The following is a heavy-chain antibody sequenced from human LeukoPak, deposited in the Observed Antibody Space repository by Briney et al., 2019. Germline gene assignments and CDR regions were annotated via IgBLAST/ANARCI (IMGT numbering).Heavy chain of an antibody. V-gene: IGHV3-66*02. CDR3: VSSGYYYGENFDY. CDR1: GFTVSSNY. CDR2: IYSGGST. J-gene: IGHJ4*02. D-gene: IGHD3-22*01. Sequence: GGSLRLSCAASGFTVSSNYMSWVRPAPGKGLEWVSVIYSGGSTYYADSVKGRFTISRDNSKNTLYLQMNSLRAEDTAVYYCVSSGYYYGENFDYWGQGTLVTVSS.